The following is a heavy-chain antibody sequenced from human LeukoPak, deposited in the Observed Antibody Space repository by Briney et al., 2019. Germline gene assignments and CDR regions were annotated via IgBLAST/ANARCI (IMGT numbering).Heavy chain of an antibody. CDR1: GFTFSSYA. Sequence: PGGSLRLSCAASGFTFSSYAMSWVRQAPGKGLEWVAVISYDGSNKYYADSVKGRFTISRDNSKNTLYLQMNSLRAEDTAVYYCARDGLRYCSGGSCYVSFYNWFDPWGQGTLVTVSS. V-gene: IGHV3-30*04. J-gene: IGHJ5*02. CDR3: ARDGLRYCSGGSCYVSFYNWFDP. CDR2: ISYDGSNK. D-gene: IGHD2-15*01.